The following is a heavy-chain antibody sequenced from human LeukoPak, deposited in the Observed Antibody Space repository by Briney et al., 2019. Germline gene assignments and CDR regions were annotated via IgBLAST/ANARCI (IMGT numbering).Heavy chain of an antibody. V-gene: IGHV4-30-2*01. D-gene: IGHD4-17*01. Sequence: SETLSLTCAVSGYSITSGGYTWNWLRHPLGKGLEWFGYLYRGGRPYYKPSLKSRATLSVDKSKNHFSLTLNSVTAADTAVYYCARGYGDYPGGLDPWGQGLLVIVSS. CDR3: ARGYGDYPGGLDP. J-gene: IGHJ5*02. CDR2: LYRGGRP. CDR1: GYSITSGGYT.